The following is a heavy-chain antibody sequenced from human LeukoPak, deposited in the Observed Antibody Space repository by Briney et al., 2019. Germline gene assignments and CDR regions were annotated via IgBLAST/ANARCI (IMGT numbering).Heavy chain of an antibody. D-gene: IGHD1-26*01. CDR2: IYYSGST. CDR1: GDSISGFY. J-gene: IGHJ3*02. CDR3: ARDKREPRYAFDI. Sequence: SETLSLTCTVSGDSISGFYWSWIRQPPGKGLEWIGYIYYSGSTNYNPSLKSRVTISVDTSKNQFSLKLSSVTAADTAVYYCARDKREPRYAFDIWGQGTMVTVSS. V-gene: IGHV4-59*12.